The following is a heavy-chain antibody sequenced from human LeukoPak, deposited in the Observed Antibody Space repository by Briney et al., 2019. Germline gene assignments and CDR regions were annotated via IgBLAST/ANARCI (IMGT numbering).Heavy chain of an antibody. D-gene: IGHD6-13*01. CDR3: AKDKDAGYCSSWTGFDY. CDR2: LRYDGGNK. J-gene: IGHJ4*02. Sequence: PGGSLRLSCAASGFTFSRYGIHWVRQAPGRGLEWMSFLRYDGGNKYYADSVKGRFTISRDNSKNTLYLQMNSLRADDTAVYYCAKDKDAGYCSSWTGFDYWGQGTLVTVSS. V-gene: IGHV3-30*02. CDR1: GFTFSRYG.